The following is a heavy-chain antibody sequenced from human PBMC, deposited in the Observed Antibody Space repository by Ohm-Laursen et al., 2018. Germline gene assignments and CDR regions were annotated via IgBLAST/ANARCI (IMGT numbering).Heavy chain of an antibody. Sequence: SDTLSLTCTVSGGSISSYYCSWIRQPPGKGLEWIGYIYYSGSTNYNPSLKSRVTISVDTSKNQFSLKLSSVTAADTAVYYCARADYSNYMYYFDYWGQGTLVTVSS. V-gene: IGHV4-59*07. CDR2: IYYSGST. J-gene: IGHJ4*02. CDR3: ARADYSNYMYYFDY. D-gene: IGHD4-11*01. CDR1: GGSISSYY.